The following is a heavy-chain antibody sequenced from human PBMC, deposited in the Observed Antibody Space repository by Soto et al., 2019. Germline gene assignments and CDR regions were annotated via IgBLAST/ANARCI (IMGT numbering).Heavy chain of an antibody. CDR1: GGSTSNNSYY. CDR3: ARSLTTVVTMDV. J-gene: IGHJ6*02. D-gene: IGHD4-17*01. Sequence: SEILAGTESVSGGSTSNNSYYWGWIRQPPGKGLEWIGSIYYSGSTYYNPSLKSRVTISVDTSKNQFSLKLSSVTAADTAVYYCARSLTTVVTMDVWGQGTTVTVSS. V-gene: IGHV4-39*01. CDR2: IYYSGST.